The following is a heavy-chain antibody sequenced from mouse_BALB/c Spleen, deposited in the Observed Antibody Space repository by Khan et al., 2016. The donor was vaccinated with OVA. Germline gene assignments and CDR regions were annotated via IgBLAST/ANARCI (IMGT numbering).Heavy chain of an antibody. CDR2: INPSNGYT. J-gene: IGHJ3*01. V-gene: IGHV1-4*01. CDR3: VRDGAYHRNDGWFAY. Sequence: VKLQESGAELARPGASVKMSCKASGYTFISYTIHWIKKRPGQGLEWIGYINPSNGYTNYNQKFKDKATLTTDKSSTTAYLQLRSLTSDDSAVYNCVRDGAYHRNDGWFAYWGQGTLVTVSA. D-gene: IGHD2-14*01. CDR1: GYTFISYT.